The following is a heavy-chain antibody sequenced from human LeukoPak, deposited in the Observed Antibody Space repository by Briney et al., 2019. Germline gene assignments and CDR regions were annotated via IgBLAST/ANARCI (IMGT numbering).Heavy chain of an antibody. CDR3: ARHGQVVGKDWYFDL. CDR2: ICYSENN. D-gene: IGHD2-2*01. CDR1: GGSITSSSYC. V-gene: IGHV4-39*01. J-gene: IGHJ2*01. Sequence: SETLSLTCTVSGGSITSSSYCWGWHRPPPGMGLEWFGSICYSENNYYNTSLKSRVTISEDTPRTHFYLGMSHVSAPAPILYYCARHGQVVGKDWYFDLWGRGTLVTVSS.